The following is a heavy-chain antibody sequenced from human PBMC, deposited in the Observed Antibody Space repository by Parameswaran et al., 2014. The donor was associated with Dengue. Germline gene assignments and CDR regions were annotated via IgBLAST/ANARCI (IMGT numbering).Heavy chain of an antibody. CDR2: THYDGTT. CDR3: ARDKQIRGVYDS. D-gene: IGHD3-10*01. Sequence: WIRQPPGKGLEWIGSTHYDGTTHYCPSLKSRLTISVDLSKNQVSLNLKSVTAADTAVYYCARDKQIRGVYDSWGQGTPGHRLL. J-gene: IGHJ4*02. V-gene: IGHV4-39*07.